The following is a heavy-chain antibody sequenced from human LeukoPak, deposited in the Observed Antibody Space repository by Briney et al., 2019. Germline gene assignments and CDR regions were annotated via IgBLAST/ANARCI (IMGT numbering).Heavy chain of an antibody. J-gene: IGHJ4*02. CDR1: GFTFGSYS. Sequence: GGSLRLSCAASGFTFGSYSMNWVRQAPGKGLEWVSGINWNGDSIGYGDSVKGRFIISRDNAKNSLYLQMNDLRVEDTALYYCARWGSGWDPSKYWGQGTLVTVSS. V-gene: IGHV3-20*04. D-gene: IGHD6-19*01. CDR3: ARWGSGWDPSKY. CDR2: INWNGDSI.